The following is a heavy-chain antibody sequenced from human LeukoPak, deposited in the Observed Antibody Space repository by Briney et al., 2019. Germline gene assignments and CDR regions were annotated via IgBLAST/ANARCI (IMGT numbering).Heavy chain of an antibody. Sequence: GGSLRLSCAASGSTFSSYGMHWVRQAPGKGLEWVAVISYDGSYKYYADSVKGRFTISRDNSKNTLYLQVNSLRAEDTAVYYCASGDFDADYWGQGTLVTVSS. CDR3: ASGDFDADY. D-gene: IGHD7-27*01. CDR2: ISYDGSYK. J-gene: IGHJ4*02. CDR1: GSTFSSYG. V-gene: IGHV3-30*03.